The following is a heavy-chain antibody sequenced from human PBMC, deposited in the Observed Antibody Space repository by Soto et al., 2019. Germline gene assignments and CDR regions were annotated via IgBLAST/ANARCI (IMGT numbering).Heavy chain of an antibody. CDR3: AREAVTPATTNWFDP. Sequence: SETLSLTCSVSGDSISSGGYYWSWIRQHPGKGLEWIGYIFYSGSTYYIPSLKSRVTISVDTSKNQFSLKLSSVAAADTAVYYCAREAVTPATTNWFDPWGQGTLVTVSS. CDR2: IFYSGST. V-gene: IGHV4-31*03. J-gene: IGHJ5*02. CDR1: GDSISSGGYY. D-gene: IGHD4-17*01.